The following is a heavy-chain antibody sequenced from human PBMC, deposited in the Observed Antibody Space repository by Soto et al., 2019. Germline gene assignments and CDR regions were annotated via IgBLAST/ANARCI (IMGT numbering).Heavy chain of an antibody. CDR3: ARSFGIAAAGQFDY. V-gene: IGHV1-8*01. J-gene: IGHJ4*02. Sequence: ASVKVSCKASGYTFTSYDINWVRQATGQGLEWMGWMNPNSGNTGYAQKFQGRVTMTRNTSISTAYMELSSLRSEDTAVYYCARSFGIAAAGQFDYWGQGTLVTVSS. CDR2: MNPNSGNT. D-gene: IGHD6-13*01. CDR1: GYTFTSYD.